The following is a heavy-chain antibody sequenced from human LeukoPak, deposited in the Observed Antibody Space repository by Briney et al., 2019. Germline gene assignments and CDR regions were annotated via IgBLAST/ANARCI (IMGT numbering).Heavy chain of an antibody. CDR1: GFTFSSYA. D-gene: IGHD6-13*01. V-gene: IGHV3-23*01. Sequence: GGSRRLSCAASGFTFSSYAMSWVRQAPGKGLEWVSAISGSGGITYYADSVKGRFTISRDNSKNTLYLQMNSLRAEDPAVYYCARKQQLIDYWGQGTLVTVSS. CDR3: ARKQQLIDY. J-gene: IGHJ4*02. CDR2: ISGSGGIT.